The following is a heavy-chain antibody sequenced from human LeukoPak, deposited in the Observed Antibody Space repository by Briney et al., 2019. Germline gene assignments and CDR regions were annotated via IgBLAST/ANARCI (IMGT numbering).Heavy chain of an antibody. CDR2: ILYDGNNK. CDR1: GFNFSYYT. CDR3: AKEYVSYGSGSYYNA. J-gene: IGHJ5*02. D-gene: IGHD3-10*01. V-gene: IGHV3-30-3*01. Sequence: GGSLRLSCAASGFNFSYYTMHWVRQAPDKGLEWVSVILYDGNNKYYADSVKGRFTISRDNSKNTLYLHMNSLRADDTAVYYCAKEYVSYGSGSYYNAWGQGTLVTVSS.